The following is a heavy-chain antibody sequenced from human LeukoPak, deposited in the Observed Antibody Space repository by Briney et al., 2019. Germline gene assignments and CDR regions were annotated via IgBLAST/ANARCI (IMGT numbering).Heavy chain of an antibody. CDR3: ARDPSSVTLYFFDY. CDR1: GYTFRGNY. J-gene: IGHJ4*02. CDR2: IDANNGDT. D-gene: IGHD4-11*01. V-gene: IGHV1-2*02. Sequence: GASVKVSCKASGYTFRGNYIHWLRQAPGQGLEWMGWIDANNGDTKSAQKFQGRVTMSRDTPISTAYMDLSSLSPDDAAVYYCARDPSSVTLYFFDYRGQGTLVTVSS.